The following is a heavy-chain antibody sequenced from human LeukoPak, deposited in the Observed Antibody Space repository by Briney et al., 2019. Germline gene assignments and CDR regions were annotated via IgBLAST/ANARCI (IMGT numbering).Heavy chain of an antibody. J-gene: IGHJ6*02. CDR2: MNPNSGNT. D-gene: IGHD6-19*01. V-gene: IGHV1-8*01. Sequence: ASVKVSCKASGYTFTSYDINWVRHATGQGLEWMVWMNPNSGNTGYAQKFQGRVTMTRNTSISTAYMELSSLRSEDTAVYYCARTEQWLVPPYYYYGMDVWGQGTTVTVSS. CDR3: ARTEQWLVPPYYYYGMDV. CDR1: GYTFTSYD.